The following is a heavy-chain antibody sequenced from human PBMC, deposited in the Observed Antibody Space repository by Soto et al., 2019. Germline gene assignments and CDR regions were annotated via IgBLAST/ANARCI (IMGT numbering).Heavy chain of an antibody. CDR2: IYYSGNT. CDR3: ASSSPFHY. CDR1: SASLSSSSYY. Sequence: SETLSLTCSVSSASLSSSSYYWSWIRQPPGRGPEWIGSIYYSGNTYCKPSLKSRVSISIDTSRNQFSLKLTSVTAADTGVYYCASSSPFHYWGPGIFVT. J-gene: IGHJ4*02. V-gene: IGHV4-39*01. D-gene: IGHD6-6*01.